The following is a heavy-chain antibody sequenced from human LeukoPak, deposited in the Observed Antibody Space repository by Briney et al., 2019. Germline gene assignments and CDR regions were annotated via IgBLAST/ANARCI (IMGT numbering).Heavy chain of an antibody. Sequence: ASVTVSCKASGGTYSSYAISWVRQAPGQGLEWMGGIIPIFGTSNYAQKFQGRVRITTDESTSTAYMELSSLRSEDTAVYFCAGHGEGFEPWGQGTLVTVSS. CDR1: GGTYSSYA. V-gene: IGHV1-69*05. CDR2: IIPIFGTS. J-gene: IGHJ5*02. CDR3: AGHGEGFEP.